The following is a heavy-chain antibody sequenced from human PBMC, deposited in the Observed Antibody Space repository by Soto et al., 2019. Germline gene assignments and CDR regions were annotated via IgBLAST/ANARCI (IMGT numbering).Heavy chain of an antibody. V-gene: IGHV6-1*01. CDR2: TYYRSRWYN. CDR3: AREEGVGYDTSVLYHPFDY. Sequence: PSQTLSLTCAISGDSVSSFSSAWNWIRQSPSRGLEWLGRTYYRSRWYNDYAISVKGRITIHPDTSKNHFSLQLNSVTPEDTAVYYCAREEGVGYDTSVLYHPFDYWGQGTLVTVSS. D-gene: IGHD3-22*01. CDR1: GDSVSSFSSA. J-gene: IGHJ4*02.